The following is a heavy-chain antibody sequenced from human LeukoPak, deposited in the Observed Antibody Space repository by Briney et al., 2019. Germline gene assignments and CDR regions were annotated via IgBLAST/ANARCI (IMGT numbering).Heavy chain of an antibody. CDR2: IYHSGST. CDR3: ARSEDYASNWYVN. J-gene: IGHJ5*02. Sequence: PSETLSLTCTVSGGSMSSSNWWSWVRQPPGKGLEWIGEIYHSGSTNYNPSLKSRVTISVDKSRNQFSLKLNSVTAADTAVYYCARSEDYASNWYVNWGQGTLVTVSS. CDR1: GGSMSSSNW. V-gene: IGHV4-4*02. D-gene: IGHD2-2*01.